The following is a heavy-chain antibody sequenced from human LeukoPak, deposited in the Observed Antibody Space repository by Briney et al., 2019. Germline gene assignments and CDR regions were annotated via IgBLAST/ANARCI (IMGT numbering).Heavy chain of an antibody. Sequence: GRSLRLSCAASGFTFSSSGMHWVRQAPGKGLEWVAVIWYDGSSKYYADSVKGRFTISRDNSKNTLYLQMNSLRAEDTAVYYCARERGRGRDSPWFDYWGQGTLVTVSS. D-gene: IGHD1-26*01. CDR3: ARERGRGRDSPWFDY. CDR2: IWYDGSSK. J-gene: IGHJ4*02. CDR1: GFTFSSSG. V-gene: IGHV3-33*01.